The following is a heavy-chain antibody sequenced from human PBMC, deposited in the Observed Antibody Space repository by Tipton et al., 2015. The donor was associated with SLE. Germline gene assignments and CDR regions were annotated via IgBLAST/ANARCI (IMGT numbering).Heavy chain of an antibody. CDR1: GYTFTNYY. D-gene: IGHD6-19*01. J-gene: IGHJ4*02. CDR3: AIGVAGTLFFDY. V-gene: IGHV1-46*01. CDR2: INPSGGNT. Sequence: QSGAEVKKPGASVKVSCKASGYTFTNYYMHWVRQAPGQGLEWMGIINPSGGNTSYAQKFQGRVTMTTDTSTSTAYMELRSLRSDDTAVYYCAIGVAGTLFFDYWGQGTLVTVSS.